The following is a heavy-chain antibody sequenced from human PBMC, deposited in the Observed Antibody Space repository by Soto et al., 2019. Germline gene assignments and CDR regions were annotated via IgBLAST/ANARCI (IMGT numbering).Heavy chain of an antibody. CDR2: ISGSGGST. CDR3: ASSSVGMGY. D-gene: IGHD3-10*01. J-gene: IGHJ4*02. Sequence: GGSLRLSCAASGFTFSSYAMSWVRQAPGKGLEWVSAISGSGGSTYYADSVKGRFTISRHNAKNSLYLQMNNLRDDDTAVYFCASSSVGMGYWGQGTQVTVSS. V-gene: IGHV3-23*01. CDR1: GFTFSSYA.